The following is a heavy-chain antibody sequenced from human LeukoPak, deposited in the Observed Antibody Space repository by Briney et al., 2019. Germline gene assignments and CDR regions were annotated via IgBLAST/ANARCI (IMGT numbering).Heavy chain of an antibody. J-gene: IGHJ5*02. D-gene: IGHD1-7*01. Sequence: SETLSLTCAVYGGSFSGYYWSWIRQPPGKGLEWIGYIYTSGSTNYNPSLKSRVTISVDTSKNQFSLKLSSVTAADTAVYYCATLNWNYVGIGWFDPWGQGTLVTVSS. CDR2: IYTSGST. CDR1: GGSFSGYY. CDR3: ATLNWNYVGIGWFDP. V-gene: IGHV4-4*09.